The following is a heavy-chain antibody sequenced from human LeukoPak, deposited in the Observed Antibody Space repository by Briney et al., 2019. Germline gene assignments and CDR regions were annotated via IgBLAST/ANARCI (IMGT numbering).Heavy chain of an antibody. CDR2: ISAYNGNT. V-gene: IGHV1-18*01. D-gene: IGHD4-17*01. CDR1: GYTFITYG. CDR3: ARNGDSGALDI. J-gene: IGHJ3*02. Sequence: ASVKVSCKASGYTFITYGLSWVRQAPGQGLEWMGWISAYNGNTNIAQKFQGRVTMTTDTSPSTVYMELRSLRSDDTAVYYCARNGDSGALDIWGQGTMVTVSS.